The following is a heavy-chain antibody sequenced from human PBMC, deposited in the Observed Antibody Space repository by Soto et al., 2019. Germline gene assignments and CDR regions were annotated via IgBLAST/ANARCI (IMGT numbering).Heavy chain of an antibody. CDR3: VLDERQVECFGS. J-gene: IGHJ4*02. V-gene: IGHV3-48*01. CDR2: ICSGSRNI. D-gene: IGHD3-3*01. Sequence: EVQLVESGGGLVQPGGSLRVSCAASGFTFSTYSMNWVRQTPGKGLEWVSYICSGSRNIYYADSVKGRFTISRDNAKNSLYLQMSSLRAEDTAVYYCVLDERQVECFGSWGQGTVVTVSS. CDR1: GFTFSTYS.